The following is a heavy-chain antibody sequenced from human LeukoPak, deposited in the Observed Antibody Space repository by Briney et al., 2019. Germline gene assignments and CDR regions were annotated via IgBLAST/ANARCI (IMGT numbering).Heavy chain of an antibody. CDR2: IIPILGIA. CDR3: ARGRFSYDSSGYPKPHYFDY. D-gene: IGHD3-22*01. CDR1: GGTFSSYA. J-gene: IGHJ4*02. V-gene: IGHV1-69*04. Sequence: SVKVSCKASGGTFSSYAISWVRQAPGQGLEWMGRIIPILGIANYAQKFQGRVTITADKSTSTAYMELGSLRSEDTAVYYCARGRFSYDSSGYPKPHYFDYWGQGTLVTVSS.